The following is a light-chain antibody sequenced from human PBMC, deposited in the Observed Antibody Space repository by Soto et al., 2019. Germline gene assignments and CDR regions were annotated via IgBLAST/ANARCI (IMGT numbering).Light chain of an antibody. CDR1: QSVDSSY. Sequence: EIVLTQSPGTLSLSPGERATLSCTASQSVDSSYLGWYQQKPGQAPRLLIYATSTRATGIPERFSGSWSGADFTLTISRRGPEDFAVYFCQQYGNSPWTFGRGTNVDIK. CDR2: ATS. CDR3: QQYGNSPWT. J-gene: IGKJ1*01. V-gene: IGKV3-20*01.